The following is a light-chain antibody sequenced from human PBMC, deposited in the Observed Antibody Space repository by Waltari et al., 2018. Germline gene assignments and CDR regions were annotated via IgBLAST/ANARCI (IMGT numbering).Light chain of an antibody. CDR3: QQRSNWPPLLT. J-gene: IGKJ4*01. V-gene: IGKV3-11*01. CDR1: QSVSRY. CDR2: DTS. Sequence: EIVLTQSPATLSLSPGERATLSCRASQSVSRYLAWYQQKPGQAPRLLIYDTSSRATVIPARFSGSGSLTDFTLTISSLEPEDSSVYYCQQRSNWPPLLTFGGGTKVEI.